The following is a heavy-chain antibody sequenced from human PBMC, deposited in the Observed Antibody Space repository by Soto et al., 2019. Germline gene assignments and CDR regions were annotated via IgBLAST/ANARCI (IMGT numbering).Heavy chain of an antibody. Sequence: EVHVVESGGGLVQTGGSLRLSCGVTGIIFSDFWMSWVRQAPGKGLEWVANIKKDGREKFYLDSVKGRFTISRDNAKNVAYLQLNSLRAEDTGVYFCIFGHYSGSWGQGTQVTVSS. D-gene: IGHD3-16*01. V-gene: IGHV3-7*03. CDR1: GIIFSDFW. J-gene: IGHJ4*02. CDR3: IFGHYSGS. CDR2: IKKDGREK.